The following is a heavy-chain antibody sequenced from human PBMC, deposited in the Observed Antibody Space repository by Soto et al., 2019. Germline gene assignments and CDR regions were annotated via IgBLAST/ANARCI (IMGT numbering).Heavy chain of an antibody. CDR2: IMPIFGAT. CDR1: GGNFNNYA. J-gene: IGHJ4*02. Sequence: QVQLVQSGSEVKKPGSSVNVSCKASGGNFNNYAISWVRQAPGQGLEWVGRIMPIFGATHYAPSFQARVTITADESTTTADMELSSLRSDDTAIYYCARENKQLVRGAFDNWGQGTLVTVSS. D-gene: IGHD6-13*01. V-gene: IGHV1-69*01. CDR3: ARENKQLVRGAFDN.